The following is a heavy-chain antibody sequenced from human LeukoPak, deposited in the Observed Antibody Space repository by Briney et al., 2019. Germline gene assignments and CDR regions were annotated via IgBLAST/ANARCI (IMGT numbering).Heavy chain of an antibody. CDR3: ARVDSTLGD. CDR2: INPSGGAT. Sequence: ASVKVSCKASGYTFSHYFINWVRQAPGQGLEWMGLINPSGGATTYAQNFQGKVTMTSDMSTSTVYMELSSLRSEDTAVYYRARVDSTLGDWGQGTLVTVSS. D-gene: IGHD6-13*01. CDR1: GYTFSHYF. V-gene: IGHV1-46*01. J-gene: IGHJ4*02.